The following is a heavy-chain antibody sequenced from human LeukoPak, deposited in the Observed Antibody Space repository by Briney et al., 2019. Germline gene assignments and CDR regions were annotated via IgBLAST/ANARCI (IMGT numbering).Heavy chain of an antibody. CDR2: IFSSGDT. CDR3: ARRNGGRRSGDHYFDY. J-gene: IGHJ4*02. V-gene: IGHV4-59*08. D-gene: IGHD5-12*01. CDR1: GGSFSNYS. Sequence: PSETLSLTCTVSGGSFSNYSWSWIRQSPGKRLEWIGHIFSSGDTHYSPSLKSRVTISVDTSKNQFSLRLSSVTAADTAVYYCARRNGGRRSGDHYFDYWGQGILVTVSS.